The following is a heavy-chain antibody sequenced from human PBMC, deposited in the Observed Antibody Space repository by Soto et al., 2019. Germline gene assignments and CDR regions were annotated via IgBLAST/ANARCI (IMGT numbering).Heavy chain of an antibody. Sequence: ASVKVSCKASGYTFTSYAMHWVRQAPGQRLEWMGWINAGNGNTKYSQKFQGRVTITRDTSASTAYMELSSLRSEDTAVYYCARGCSSTSCYTGFDYWGQGTLVIVSS. CDR2: INAGNGNT. CDR3: ARGCSSTSCYTGFDY. CDR1: GYTFTSYA. D-gene: IGHD2-2*02. J-gene: IGHJ4*02. V-gene: IGHV1-3*01.